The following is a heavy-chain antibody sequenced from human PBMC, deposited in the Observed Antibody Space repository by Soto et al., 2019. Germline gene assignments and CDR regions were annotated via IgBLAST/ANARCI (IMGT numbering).Heavy chain of an antibody. V-gene: IGHV3-23*01. J-gene: IGHJ6*02. CDR1: GFTFSSYA. CDR2: ISGSGGST. CDR3: AKDRHIIVVVTATRYVLDV. D-gene: IGHD2-21*02. Sequence: GSLRLSCAASGFTFSSYAMSWVRQAPGKGLEWVSAISGSGGSTYYADSVKGRFTISRDNSKNTLYLQMNSLRAEDTAVYHCAKDRHIIVVVTATRYVLDVWGQGTTVTVSS.